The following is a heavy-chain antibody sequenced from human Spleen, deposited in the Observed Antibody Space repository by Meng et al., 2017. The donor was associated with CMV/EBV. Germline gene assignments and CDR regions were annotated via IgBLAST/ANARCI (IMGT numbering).Heavy chain of an antibody. CDR3: SLSSGWSFDF. CDR1: GDSVSSNSAA. Sequence: AIAGDSVSSNSAAWNWLRQSPSRGLEWLGRTYYRSQWYNEYAASVKSRVIINPDTSKNQFSLHLYSVTPEDTAVYYCSLSSGWSFDFWGPGTLVTVSS. J-gene: IGHJ4*02. D-gene: IGHD6-19*01. CDR2: TYYRSQWYN. V-gene: IGHV6-1*01.